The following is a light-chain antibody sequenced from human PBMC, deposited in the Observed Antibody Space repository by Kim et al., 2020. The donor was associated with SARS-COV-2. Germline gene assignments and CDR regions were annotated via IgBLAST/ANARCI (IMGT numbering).Light chain of an antibody. J-gene: IGLJ3*02. V-gene: IGLV3-19*01. CDR3: SSRDSTGDHVV. Sequence: SSELTQDPAVSVALGQTVRLTCQGDSLRNYYATWYQQRPGQAPKLVLYGKYDRPSGIPDRFSGSASGNTASLTITGAQAEDEADYYCSSRDSTGDHVVFG. CDR1: SLRNYY. CDR2: GKY.